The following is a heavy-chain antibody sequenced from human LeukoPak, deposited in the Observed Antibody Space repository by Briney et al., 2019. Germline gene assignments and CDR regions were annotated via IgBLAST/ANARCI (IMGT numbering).Heavy chain of an antibody. D-gene: IGHD3-22*01. Sequence: PGGSLRLSCAASAFSFRSYSMNWVRQAPGKGLEWVSSISSDSSYIYYADSVKGRFTISRDNAGNTLYLQMNSLRAEDTAVYYCASPRGASGYFDCWGQGTLVTVSS. J-gene: IGHJ4*02. CDR3: ASPRGASGYFDC. V-gene: IGHV3-21*01. CDR1: AFSFRSYS. CDR2: ISSDSSYI.